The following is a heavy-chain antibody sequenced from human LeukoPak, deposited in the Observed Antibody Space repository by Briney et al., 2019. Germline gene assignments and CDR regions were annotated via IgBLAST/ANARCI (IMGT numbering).Heavy chain of an antibody. Sequence: PSETLSLTCSIYGGSFGGYYWSWIRQPPGKGLEWIGEINHSGSTNYNPSLKSRVTISVDTSKNHFSLKLSSVTAADTAVYYCAGAGAGDLDYWGQGTLVTVSS. V-gene: IGHV4-34*01. D-gene: IGHD3-10*01. CDR3: AGAGAGDLDY. J-gene: IGHJ4*02. CDR1: GGSFGGYY. CDR2: INHSGST.